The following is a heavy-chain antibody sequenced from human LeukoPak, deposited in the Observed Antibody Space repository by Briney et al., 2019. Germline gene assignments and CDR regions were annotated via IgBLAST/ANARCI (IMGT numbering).Heavy chain of an antibody. CDR3: ARVGSIATAGTPDY. CDR1: GGSISSSSYY. D-gene: IGHD6-13*01. Sequence: LSLTCTVSGGSISSSSYYWGWIRQAPGKGLEWLSYISGRGSDTNYADSVKGRFTTSRDNAKNSLYLQMNSLRAEDTAVYYCARVGSIATAGTPDYWGQGTLVTVSS. J-gene: IGHJ4*02. CDR2: ISGRGSDT. V-gene: IGHV3-11*06.